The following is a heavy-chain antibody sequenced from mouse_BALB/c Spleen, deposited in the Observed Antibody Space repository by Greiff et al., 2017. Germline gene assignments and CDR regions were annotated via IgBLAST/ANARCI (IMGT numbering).Heavy chain of an antibody. CDR3: ARDGVGTARAPYYAMDY. J-gene: IGHJ4*01. CDR1: GFSLTSYG. Sequence: QVQLQQSGPGLVAPSQSLSITCTVSGFSLTSYGVHWVRQPPGKGLEWLGVIWAGGSTNYNSALMSRLSISKDNSKSQVFLKMNSLQTDDTAMYYCARDGVGTARAPYYAMDYWGQGTSVTVSS. V-gene: IGHV2-9*02. D-gene: IGHD3-2*01. CDR2: IWAGGST.